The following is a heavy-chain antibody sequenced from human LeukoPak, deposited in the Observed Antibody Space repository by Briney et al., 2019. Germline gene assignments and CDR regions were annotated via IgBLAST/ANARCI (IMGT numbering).Heavy chain of an antibody. CDR2: MNPNSGNT. J-gene: IGHJ5*02. CDR1: GYTFTSYD. CDR3: ARRSPGRIAVAGKRGDWFDP. Sequence: GSVKVSCKASGYTFTSYDINWVRQATGQGLEWMGWMNPNSGNTGYAQKFQGRVTMTRNTSISTAYMELSSLRSEDTAVYYCARRSPGRIAVAGKRGDWFDPWGQGTLVTVSS. D-gene: IGHD6-19*01. V-gene: IGHV1-8*01.